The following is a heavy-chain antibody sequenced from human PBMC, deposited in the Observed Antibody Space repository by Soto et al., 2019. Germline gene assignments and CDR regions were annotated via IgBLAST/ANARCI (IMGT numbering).Heavy chain of an antibody. J-gene: IGHJ6*02. V-gene: IGHV3-30*18. CDR1: GFTFSSYG. CDR2: ISYDGSNK. Sequence: GGSLRLSCAASGFTFSSYGMHWVRQAPGKGLEWVAVISYDGSNKYYADSVKGRFTISRDNSKNTLYLQMNSLRAEDTAVYYCAKGSEAYDFWSGYYIPYYYYGMDVWGQGTTVTVSS. CDR3: AKGSEAYDFWSGYYIPYYYYGMDV. D-gene: IGHD3-3*01.